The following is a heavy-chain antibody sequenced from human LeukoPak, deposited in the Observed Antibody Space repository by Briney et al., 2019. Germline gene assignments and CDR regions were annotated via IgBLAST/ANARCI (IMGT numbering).Heavy chain of an antibody. CDR2: IYSCGST. V-gene: IGHV4-39*01. CDR1: GGSISSNNFY. D-gene: IGHD4/OR15-4a*01. J-gene: IGHJ3*01. Sequence: PSETLSLTCTVSGGSISSNNFYGGLIRQPPGKGLEVIGSIYSCGSTFYNPSLKSRVTLSVDTSNHQFSLQLSPVAAAHTALYYRVRHVIMVCTPLSFDVWGPGKLVTVSS. CDR3: VRHVIMVCTPLSFDV.